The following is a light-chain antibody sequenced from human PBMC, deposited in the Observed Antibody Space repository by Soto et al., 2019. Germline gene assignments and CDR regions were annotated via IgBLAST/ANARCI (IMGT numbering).Light chain of an antibody. J-gene: IGKJ1*01. CDR1: QSSSSW. CDR2: DVY. Sequence: DIQMTQSPSTLSASVGDRVTITCRASQSSSSWLAWYQQKPGQAPKLLTYDVYTLASGVQSRFSGSGSGTEFTLTIRSLQPDDSATYYCKQYKSYPWTFGQGTTVDIK. V-gene: IGKV1-5*01. CDR3: KQYKSYPWT.